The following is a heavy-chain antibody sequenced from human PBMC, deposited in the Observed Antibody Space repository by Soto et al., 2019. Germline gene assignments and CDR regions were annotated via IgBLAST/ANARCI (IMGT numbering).Heavy chain of an antibody. CDR2: INPILSMS. J-gene: IGHJ4*02. D-gene: IGHD3-10*01. CDR3: ATSYGSGYRAFDY. V-gene: IGHV1-69*02. Sequence: QVQLVQSGAEVKKPGSSVKVSCKASGDTFSFYTINWVRQAPGLGLEWVGRINPILSMSNYAQKFQGRVTMTADKSTSTASMELRSLRFEATAIYYCATSYGSGYRAFDYWGQGALVTVSS. CDR1: GDTFSFYT.